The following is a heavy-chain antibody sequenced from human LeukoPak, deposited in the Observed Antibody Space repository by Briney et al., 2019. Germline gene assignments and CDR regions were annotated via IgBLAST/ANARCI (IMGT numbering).Heavy chain of an antibody. CDR3: ARHNRAGDLRYFDY. CDR1: GGSISSNPYY. J-gene: IGHJ4*02. D-gene: IGHD4-17*01. Sequence: SETLSLTCTVSGGSISSNPYYWGWIRQPPGKGLEWIGSMYYGGTTYYNPSPKSRVTISMDTSKNQFSLRLNSVTAADTAVHYCARHNRAGDLRYFDYWGPGTLVTVSS. CDR2: MYYGGTT. V-gene: IGHV4-39*01.